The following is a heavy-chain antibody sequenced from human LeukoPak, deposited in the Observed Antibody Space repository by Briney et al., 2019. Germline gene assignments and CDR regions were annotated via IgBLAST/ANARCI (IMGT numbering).Heavy chain of an antibody. Sequence: SVKVSCKASGGTFSSYAITWVRQAPGQGLQWMGGIIPMFGAVNYAQKFQGRVTITADKSTGTAYMELSSLRSEDTAVYYCARISNSGYDSRGAFDIWGQGTMVTLSS. CDR1: GGTFSSYA. J-gene: IGHJ3*02. D-gene: IGHD3-22*01. V-gene: IGHV1-69*06. CDR2: IIPMFGAV. CDR3: ARISNSGYDSRGAFDI.